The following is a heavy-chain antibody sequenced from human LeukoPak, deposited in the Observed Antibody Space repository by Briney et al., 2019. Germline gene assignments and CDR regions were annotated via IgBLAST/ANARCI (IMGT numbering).Heavy chain of an antibody. CDR2: IGGTGEDT. J-gene: IGHJ4*02. CDR3: AKEVGTFTLDY. V-gene: IGHV3-23*01. Sequence: GGSLRLSCTAFGFSLGDYAMSWVRQAPGKGLEWVSSIGGTGEDTYYADSVKGRFTISRDNSKNTLYLQLNSLRDEDTAVYYCAKEVGTFTLDYWGQGTLVTVSS. CDR1: GFSLGDYA. D-gene: IGHD1-26*01.